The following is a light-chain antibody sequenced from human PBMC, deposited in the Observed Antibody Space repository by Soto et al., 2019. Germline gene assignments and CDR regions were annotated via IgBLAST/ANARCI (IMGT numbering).Light chain of an antibody. V-gene: IGKV3-11*01. J-gene: IGKJ2*02. Sequence: EVVLTQSPDTLSLSPGETATLSCRASQTVDRYVAWYQQKVGQAPRLLIYDAYTRATGVGARFTGSGSATDFSLTITSLEPEDXXVYXXXQRGKWPSTFGPGTKVEMK. CDR1: QTVDRY. CDR2: DAY. CDR3: XQRGKWPST.